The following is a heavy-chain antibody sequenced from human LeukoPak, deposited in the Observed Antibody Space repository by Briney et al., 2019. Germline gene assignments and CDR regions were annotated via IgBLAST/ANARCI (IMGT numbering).Heavy chain of an antibody. V-gene: IGHV3-48*03. CDR2: ISVNGGTM. D-gene: IGHD6-13*01. J-gene: IGHJ2*01. CDR1: GFTFSCYE. Sequence: GGSLRLSCTASGFTFSCYEMNSVRQAPGKGLEWMSYISVNGGTMHYADSVRGRFTTSSDDAKNSLYLHMNRLRVEDTAIYYCARRKERLGAAGRDRFCHLWCGGTLITVSS. CDR3: ARRKERLGAAGRDRFCHL.